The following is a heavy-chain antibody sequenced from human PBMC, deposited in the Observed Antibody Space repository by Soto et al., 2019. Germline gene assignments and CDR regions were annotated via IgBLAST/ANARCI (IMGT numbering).Heavy chain of an antibody. Sequence: SETLSLTCTVSGGSISSGGYYWSWIRQHPGKGLEWIGYIYYSGSTYYNPSLKSRVTISVDTSKNQFSLKLSSVTAADTAVYYCARGSRDYSSSSPSYYFDYWGQGTLVTVSS. D-gene: IGHD6-6*01. CDR1: GGSISSGGYY. CDR2: IYYSGST. CDR3: ARGSRDYSSSSPSYYFDY. V-gene: IGHV4-31*03. J-gene: IGHJ4*02.